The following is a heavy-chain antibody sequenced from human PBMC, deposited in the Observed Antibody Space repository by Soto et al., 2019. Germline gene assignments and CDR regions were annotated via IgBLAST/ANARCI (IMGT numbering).Heavy chain of an antibody. Sequence: GASVKVSCKASGGTFSSYAISWVRQAPGQGLEWMGGIIPIFGTANYAQKFQGRVTITADESTSTAYMELSSLRSEDTAVYYCATAPSRGAYYYYGMDVWGQGTTVTVSS. CDR3: ATAPSRGAYYYYGMDV. J-gene: IGHJ6*02. CDR1: GGTFSSYA. V-gene: IGHV1-69*13. CDR2: IIPIFGTA. D-gene: IGHD3-10*01.